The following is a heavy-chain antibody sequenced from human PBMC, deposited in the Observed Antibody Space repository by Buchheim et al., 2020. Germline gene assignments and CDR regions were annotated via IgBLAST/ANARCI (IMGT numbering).Heavy chain of an antibody. CDR1: GYSFTNYW. J-gene: IGHJ4*02. Sequence: EVQLVQSGAEMKKPGESLRISCKGSGYSFTNYWISWVRQMPGKGLEWMGRIAPSDSYTNYRPSFQGHVIFSADKSINTTYLQWSSLKASDTAMYYCATPNYEASGSQFDYWGQGTL. CDR3: ATPNYEASGSQFDY. V-gene: IGHV5-10-1*03. D-gene: IGHD3-10*01. CDR2: IAPSDSYT.